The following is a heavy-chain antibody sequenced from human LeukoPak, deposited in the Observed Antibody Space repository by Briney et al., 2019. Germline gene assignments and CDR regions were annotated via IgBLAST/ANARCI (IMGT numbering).Heavy chain of an antibody. CDR1: GYTFTSYG. CDR3: ASLLRSSSGRHGMDV. CDR2: ISAYNGNT. J-gene: IGHJ6*02. D-gene: IGHD6-6*01. Sequence: ASVKVSCKASGYTFTSYGISWVRQAPGQRLEWMGWISAYNGNTNYAQKLQGRVTMTTDTSTSTAYMELRSLRSDDTAVYYCASLLRSSSGRHGMDVWGQGTTVTVSS. V-gene: IGHV1-18*01.